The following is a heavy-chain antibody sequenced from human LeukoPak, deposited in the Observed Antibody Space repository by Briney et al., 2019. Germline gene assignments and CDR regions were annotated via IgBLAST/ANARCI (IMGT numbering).Heavy chain of an antibody. CDR3: ARGRRDGYNLRGDHFDY. D-gene: IGHD5-24*01. V-gene: IGHV4-34*01. Sequence: SETLSLTCAVYGGSFSGYYWSWIRQPPGKGLEWIGEINHSGSTNYNTSLKSRVTISVDTSKNQFSLKLSSVTAADTAVYYCARGRRDGYNLRGDHFDYWGQGTLVTVSS. CDR2: INHSGST. CDR1: GGSFSGYY. J-gene: IGHJ4*02.